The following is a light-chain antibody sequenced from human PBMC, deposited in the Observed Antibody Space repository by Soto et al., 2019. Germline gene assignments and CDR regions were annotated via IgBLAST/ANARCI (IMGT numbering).Light chain of an antibody. V-gene: IGLV2-14*01. CDR1: SSDVGDYNY. CDR3: SSYTSSSTEV. CDR2: DVS. J-gene: IGLJ1*01. Sequence: QSALTQPASVSGSPGQSITISCTGSSSDVGDYNYVSWYQQHPGKAPKLMIFDVSNRPSGVSNRFSGSKSANTASLTISGLQAEDEADYYCSSYTSSSTEVFGTGTKVTVL.